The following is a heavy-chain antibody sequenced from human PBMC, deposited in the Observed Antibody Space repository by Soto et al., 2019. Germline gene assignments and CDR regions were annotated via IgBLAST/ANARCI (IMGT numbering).Heavy chain of an antibody. CDR1: GFTFTSYA. CDR2: ISGSGDST. V-gene: IGHV3-23*01. D-gene: IGHD3-3*01. J-gene: IGHJ6*02. Sequence: PLSLSCAASGFTFTSYAMTWVRQAPGKGLEWVSTISGSGDSTYYVDSVKGRFTISRDNAKNTMYLQMNSLRAEDTDVYYCAKDFFKGMSVWGQGTTVTVSS. CDR3: AKDFFKGMSV.